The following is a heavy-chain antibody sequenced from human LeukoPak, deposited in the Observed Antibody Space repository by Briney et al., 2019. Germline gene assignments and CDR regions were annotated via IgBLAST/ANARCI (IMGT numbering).Heavy chain of an antibody. Sequence: PSETLSLTCTVSGGSISSSSYYWGWIRQPPGKGLERIGSIYYSGSTYYNPSLKSRVTISVDTSKNQFSLKLNSVTAADTAVYYCARAGALITFGGVIAPDYWGQGTLVTVSS. CDR3: ARAGALITFGGVIAPDY. V-gene: IGHV4-39*07. D-gene: IGHD3-16*02. CDR2: IYYSGST. J-gene: IGHJ4*02. CDR1: GGSISSSSYY.